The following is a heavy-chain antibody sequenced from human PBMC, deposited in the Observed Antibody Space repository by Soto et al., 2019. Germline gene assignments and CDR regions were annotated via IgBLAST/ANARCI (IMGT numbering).Heavy chain of an antibody. J-gene: IGHJ5*02. D-gene: IGHD3-22*01. CDR3: ARDMSGYYPTPWFDP. CDR1: GGSISSYY. CDR2: IYYSGST. V-gene: IGHV4-59*01. Sequence: SETLSLTCTVSGGSISSYYWSWIRQPPGKGLEWIGYIYYSGSTNYNPSLKSRVTISVDTSKNQFSLKLSSVTAADTAVYYCARDMSGYYPTPWFDPCGQGTLVTVSS.